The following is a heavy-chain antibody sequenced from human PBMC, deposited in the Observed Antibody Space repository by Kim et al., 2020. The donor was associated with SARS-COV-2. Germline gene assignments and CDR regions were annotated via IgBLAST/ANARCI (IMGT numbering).Heavy chain of an antibody. CDR1: GFTFGDYA. J-gene: IGHJ4*01. V-gene: IGHV3-9*01. CDR2: ISWNSGSI. Sequence: GGSLRLSCAASGFTFGDYAMHLVRQAPGKGLEWVSGISWNSGSIGYADSVKGRFTISRDNAKNSLYLQMNSLRAEDTALYYCAKSTNAMIVGWTFDYWG. CDR3: AKSTNAMIVGWTFDY. D-gene: IGHD3-22*01.